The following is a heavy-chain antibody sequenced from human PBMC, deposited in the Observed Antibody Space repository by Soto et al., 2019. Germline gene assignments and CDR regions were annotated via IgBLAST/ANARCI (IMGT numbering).Heavy chain of an antibody. CDR1: GGTFSSYA. J-gene: IGHJ6*02. Sequence: SVKVSCKASGGTFSSYAISWVRQAPGQGLEWMGGIIPIFGTANYAQKFQGRVTITADKSTSTAYMELSSLRSEDTAVYYCASSGLGYDILTGSPNSYGMDVWDQGTTVTVSS. CDR2: IIPIFGTA. CDR3: ASSGLGYDILTGSPNSYGMDV. D-gene: IGHD3-9*01. V-gene: IGHV1-69*06.